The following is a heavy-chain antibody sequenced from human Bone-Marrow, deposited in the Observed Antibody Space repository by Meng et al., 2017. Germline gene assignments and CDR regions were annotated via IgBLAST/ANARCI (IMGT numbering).Heavy chain of an antibody. CDR3: TGGEDH. CDR2: IYSGGGT. Sequence: EVQVVESGGGWVQPGGSLRLSCAASGFSVSNEFMSWVRQAQGKGLEWVSVIYSGGGTDYAASVKGRSTTSRDSSKNTMYLQMNNLRADDTAMYYCTGGEDHWGQGTLVTVSS. V-gene: IGHV3-66*01. CDR1: GFSVSNEF. J-gene: IGHJ4*02.